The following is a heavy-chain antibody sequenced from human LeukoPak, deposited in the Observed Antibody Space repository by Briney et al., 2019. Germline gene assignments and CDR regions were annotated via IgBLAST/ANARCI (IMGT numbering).Heavy chain of an antibody. CDR2: INSDGSST. Sequence: HPGGSLRLSCAASGFTFSSHWMHWVRQAPGKGLVWVSRINSDGSSTSYADSVKGRFTISRDNAKNTLYLQMNSLRAEDTAVYYCAGPGYDSSGYYDYWGQGTLVTVSS. CDR3: AGPGYDSSGYYDY. V-gene: IGHV3-74*01. J-gene: IGHJ4*02. D-gene: IGHD3-22*01. CDR1: GFTFSSHW.